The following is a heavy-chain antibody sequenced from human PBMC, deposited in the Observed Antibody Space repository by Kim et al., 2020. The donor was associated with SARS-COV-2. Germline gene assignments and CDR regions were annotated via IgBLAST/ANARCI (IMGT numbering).Heavy chain of an antibody. CDR3: ASDSTRVRGVISEYYYGMDV. J-gene: IGHJ6*02. Sequence: GGSLRLSCAASGFTFSDYGMHWVRQAPGKGLEWVAVITCDGSNKYYADSVKGRFTISRDNAKNTLYLQMNSLRAEDTAVYYCASDSTRVRGVISEYYYGMDVWGQGTTVTVSS. CDR2: ITCDGSNK. CDR1: GFTFSDYG. D-gene: IGHD3-10*01. V-gene: IGHV3-30*03.